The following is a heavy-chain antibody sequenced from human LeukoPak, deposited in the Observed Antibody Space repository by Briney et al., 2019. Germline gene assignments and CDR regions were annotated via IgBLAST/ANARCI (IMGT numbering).Heavy chain of an antibody. Sequence: SETLSLTCTDSGGSVSSYYWSWIRQPPGKGLEWIGYIYNSESTNYNSSLKSRVTMSVDTSKNQFFLKLSSVTAADTAVYYCARFHSGPSGWYVLWYFDLWGRGTLVTVSS. CDR3: ARFHSGPSGWYVLWYFDL. CDR2: IYNSEST. J-gene: IGHJ2*01. D-gene: IGHD6-19*01. V-gene: IGHV4-4*09. CDR1: GGSVSSYY.